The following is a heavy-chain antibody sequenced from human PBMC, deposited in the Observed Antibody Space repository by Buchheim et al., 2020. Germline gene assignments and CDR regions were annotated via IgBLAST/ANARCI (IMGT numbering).Heavy chain of an antibody. V-gene: IGHV4-30-4*01. J-gene: IGHJ4*02. D-gene: IGHD6-13*01. Sequence: QVHLQESGPGLVMPSQTLSLTCTVSGGSISSGDSYWSWVRQPPGKGLEWIGYINDSGGTYYNPSLKSRVNISVDTSKNPFSLKLSSVTAADMAVYFCARDAGAAAGTDYWGQGTL. CDR3: ARDAGAAAGTDY. CDR1: GGSISSGDSY. CDR2: INDSGGT.